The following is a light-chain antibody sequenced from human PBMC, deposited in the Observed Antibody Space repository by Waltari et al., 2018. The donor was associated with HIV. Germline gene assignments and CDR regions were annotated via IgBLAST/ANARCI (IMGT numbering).Light chain of an antibody. Sequence: SAVTQPASVSGLPGQSITLSCSGYDSAFALYNFVSWYQKHPGKLPTLILSDVDSRASGISGRFPGSKSGHTASLNISGLRAEDEADYYCASFTGDNSLLFGGGTKVTVL. V-gene: IGLV2-14*03. CDR3: ASFTGDNSLL. CDR1: DSAFALYNF. CDR2: DVD. J-gene: IGLJ3*02.